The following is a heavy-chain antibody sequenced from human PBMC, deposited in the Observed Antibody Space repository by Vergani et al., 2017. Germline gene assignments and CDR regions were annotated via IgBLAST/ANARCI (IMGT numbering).Heavy chain of an antibody. V-gene: IGHV4-59*01. CDR3: ARATPSDGTNDY. J-gene: IGHJ4*02. Sequence: QVQLQQWGAGLLKPSETLSLTCTVSGGSISSYYWSWIRQPPGKGLEWIGYIYYSGSTNYNPSLKSRVTISVDTSKNQFSLKLSSVTAADTAVYYCARATPSDGTNDYWGQGTLVTVSS. CDR1: GGSISSYY. D-gene: IGHD6-13*01. CDR2: IYYSGST.